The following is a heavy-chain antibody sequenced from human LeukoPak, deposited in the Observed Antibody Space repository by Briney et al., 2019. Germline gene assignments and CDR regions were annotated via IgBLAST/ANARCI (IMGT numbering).Heavy chain of an antibody. D-gene: IGHD4-23*01. CDR2: SRNKATSYTT. Sequence: GGSLRLSCAASGFTFSDHYMDWVRQAPGKGLEWVCRSRNKATSYTTEYAASEKGRFIISRDDSKNSLYLQMNSLKTEDTAVYYCARDLDYGGNSDAFDIWGQGTMVTVSS. CDR1: GFTFSDHY. J-gene: IGHJ3*02. V-gene: IGHV3-72*01. CDR3: ARDLDYGGNSDAFDI.